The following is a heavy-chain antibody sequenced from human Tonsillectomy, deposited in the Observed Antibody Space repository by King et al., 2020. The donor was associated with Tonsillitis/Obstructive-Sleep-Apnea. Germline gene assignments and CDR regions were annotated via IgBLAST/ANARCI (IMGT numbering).Heavy chain of an antibody. V-gene: IGHV3-23*04. Sequence: VQLVESGGGLVQPGESLRLSCAASGFDLRNYAMSWVRQAPGKGLEWVASINNGGNAYYADSVKGRSTISRDDSKNTMSLQMNSLRDEDTAVYYCAKDHRSSGWPVFDYWGRGILVIVSS. D-gene: IGHD6-19*01. CDR2: INNGGNA. J-gene: IGHJ4*02. CDR1: GFDLRNYA. CDR3: AKDHRSSGWPVFDY.